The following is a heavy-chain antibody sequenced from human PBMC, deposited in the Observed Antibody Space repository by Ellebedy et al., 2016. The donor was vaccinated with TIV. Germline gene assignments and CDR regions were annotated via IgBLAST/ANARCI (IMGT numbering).Heavy chain of an antibody. CDR2: IYWDDQE. Sequence: SGPTLVKPTQTLTLTCTFSGFSLSTSGVGVGWIRQPPGKALEWLALIYWDDQERYSTSLKTRLTISKDTSKNQVVLTMTNMDPVDTGTYYCARMSLICSGGSCFDFDSWGQGTLVTVSS. V-gene: IGHV2-5*02. CDR1: GFSLSTSGVG. D-gene: IGHD2-15*01. CDR3: ARMSLICSGGSCFDFDS. J-gene: IGHJ4*02.